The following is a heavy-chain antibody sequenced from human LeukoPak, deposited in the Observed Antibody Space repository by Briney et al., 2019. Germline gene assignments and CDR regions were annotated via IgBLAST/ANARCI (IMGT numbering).Heavy chain of an antibody. Sequence: SETLSLTCTVSGGSISSGRYYWSWMRQPAGKGLEGIGRIYTSGSTNDNPSRKSRDAIAVHTSKNQFALELISGAAADTAVYYCARAGPGRFDPWGQGTLVTVSS. CDR2: IYTSGST. CDR3: ARAGPGRFDP. CDR1: GGSISSGRYY. J-gene: IGHJ5*02. V-gene: IGHV4-61*02.